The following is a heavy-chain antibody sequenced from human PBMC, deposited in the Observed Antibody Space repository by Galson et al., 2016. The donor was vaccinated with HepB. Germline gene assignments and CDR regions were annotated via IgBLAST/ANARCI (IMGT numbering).Heavy chain of an antibody. V-gene: IGHV4-31*03. CDR3: ARYFGRYFDS. CDR2: IYYSGNT. J-gene: IGHJ4*02. Sequence: PLSLTCTVSGGSISSGGYYWNWIRQSPGKGLEWIGNIYYSGNTYYNPSLKGRVTMSVDVSQNHFSLRLSSVTAADTAVYYCARYFGRYFDSWGQGTLVTVSS. D-gene: IGHD2/OR15-2a*01. CDR1: GGSISSGGYY.